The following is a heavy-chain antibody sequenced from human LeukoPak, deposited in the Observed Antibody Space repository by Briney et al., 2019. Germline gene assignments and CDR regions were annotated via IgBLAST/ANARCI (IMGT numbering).Heavy chain of an antibody. CDR2: IYPDDSDT. D-gene: IGHD6-19*01. CDR1: GYNFPIYW. V-gene: IGHV5-51*01. J-gene: IGHJ4*02. CDR3: ARAVADYRVSDY. Sequence: GESLKISCQGSGYNFPIYWIGWVRQMPGQGLEWMGIIYPDDSDTRYSPSFQGQVTISADKSISTAYLQWSSLKASDTAMYYCARAVADYRVSDYWGQGTLVTVSS.